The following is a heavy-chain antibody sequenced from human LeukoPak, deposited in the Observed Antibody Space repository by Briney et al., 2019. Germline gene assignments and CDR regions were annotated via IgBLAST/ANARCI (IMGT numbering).Heavy chain of an antibody. Sequence: PGRSLRLSCAASGFTFSSYRMHWVRQAPGKGLEWVAVIWYDGSNKYYADSVKGRFTISRDNSKNTLYLQMNSLRAEDTAVYYCARDGDIVVVPAAIGGLAGLDYWGQGTLVTVSS. D-gene: IGHD2-2*02. CDR3: ARDGDIVVVPAAIGGLAGLDY. J-gene: IGHJ4*02. V-gene: IGHV3-33*01. CDR1: GFTFSSYR. CDR2: IWYDGSNK.